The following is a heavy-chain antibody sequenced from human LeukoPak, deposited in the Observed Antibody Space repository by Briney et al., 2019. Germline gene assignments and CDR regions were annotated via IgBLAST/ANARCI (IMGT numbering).Heavy chain of an antibody. Sequence: AGSLRLSCAAYGFTFRNYWMSWVRQAPGKGLEFVANIKQEGNEKYYVDSVKGRFTISRDNAKNSLYLQMNGLRAEDTAVYYCAANGGPFDFWGQGTLVTVSA. CDR2: IKQEGNEK. V-gene: IGHV3-7*05. J-gene: IGHJ4*02. D-gene: IGHD4-23*01. CDR1: GFTFRNYW. CDR3: AANGGPFDF.